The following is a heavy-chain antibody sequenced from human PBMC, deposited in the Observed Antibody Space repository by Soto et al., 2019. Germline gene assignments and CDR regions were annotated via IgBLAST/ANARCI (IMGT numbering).Heavy chain of an antibody. D-gene: IGHD6-19*01. CDR2: ISYDGSNK. V-gene: IGHV3-30*18. CDR3: AKEKGIAVAGGFDY. J-gene: IGHJ4*02. Sequence: QVQLVESGGGVVQPGRSLRLSCAASGFIFSSYGMHWVRQAPGKGLEWVAVISYDGSNKYYADSVKGRFTISRDNSKNTLYLQMNSLRAEDTAVYYCAKEKGIAVAGGFDYWGQGTLVTVSS. CDR1: GFIFSSYG.